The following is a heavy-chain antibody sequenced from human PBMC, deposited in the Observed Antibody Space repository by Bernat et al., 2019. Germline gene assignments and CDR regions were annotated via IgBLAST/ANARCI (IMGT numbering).Heavy chain of an antibody. D-gene: IGHD3-10*01. J-gene: IGHJ5*02. V-gene: IGHV4-59*01. CDR1: VGSIGIYY. CDR3: ARHYLPSGSYSYWFDP. Sequence: QEQLQESGPGLVKPSETLSLTCTVSVGSIGIYYWSWIRQPPGKGPEWIAFISYTGDTNYNPSLKSRVIISVDTSKSQVSLELTSVTAADTAVYYCARHYLPSGSYSYWFDPWGQGTLVTVSS. CDR2: ISYTGDT.